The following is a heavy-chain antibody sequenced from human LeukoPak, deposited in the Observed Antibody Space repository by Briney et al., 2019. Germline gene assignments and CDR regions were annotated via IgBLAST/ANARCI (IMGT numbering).Heavy chain of an antibody. CDR3: ARDIQYGNTWYFDF. CDR2: ISGDGRGT. D-gene: IGHD5-24*01. Sequence: GGSLRLSCAASEFRFDDFAMHWVRQAPGKGLEWVSVISGDGRGTYYADSVKGRFTISRDNSKNSLSLQMSSLRPEDTALYFCARDIQYGNTWYFDFRGQGTPVTVSS. CDR1: EFRFDDFA. J-gene: IGHJ4*02. V-gene: IGHV3-43*02.